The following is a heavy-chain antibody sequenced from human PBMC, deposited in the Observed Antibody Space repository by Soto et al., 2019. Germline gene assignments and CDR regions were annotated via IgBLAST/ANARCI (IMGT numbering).Heavy chain of an antibody. J-gene: IGHJ4*02. CDR1: GFSFSSYG. CDR3: ARQETDGKDHLDY. CDR2: ISYDGTDE. Sequence: QVQLVGSGGGVVQPGRSLRLSCAASGFSFSSYGMHWVRQAPGKGLEWVAMISYDGTDEYYADYVQGRFTISRDNSTNAVYMQMRSVRAEDTDVCYCARQETDGKDHLDYWGRGTLVTVSS. V-gene: IGHV3-30*03. D-gene: IGHD2-21*02.